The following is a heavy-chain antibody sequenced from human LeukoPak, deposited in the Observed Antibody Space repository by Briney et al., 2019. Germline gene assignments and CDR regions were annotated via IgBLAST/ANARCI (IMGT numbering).Heavy chain of an antibody. D-gene: IGHD3-22*01. J-gene: IGHJ4*02. Sequence: PGGSLRLSCAASGFTFSSYSMNWVRQAPGKGLEWVSSISSGSSYIYYADSVKGQFTISRDNAKNSLYLQMNSLRAEDTAVYYCARDSFRYYDSSGYPFDYWGQGTLVTVSS. CDR1: GFTFSSYS. V-gene: IGHV3-21*01. CDR2: ISSGSSYI. CDR3: ARDSFRYYDSSGYPFDY.